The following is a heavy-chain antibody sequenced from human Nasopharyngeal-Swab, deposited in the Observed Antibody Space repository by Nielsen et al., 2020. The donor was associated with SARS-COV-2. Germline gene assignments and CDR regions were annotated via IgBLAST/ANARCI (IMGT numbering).Heavy chain of an antibody. J-gene: IGHJ6*02. CDR2: INPTDGST. V-gene: IGHV1-46*01. D-gene: IGHD1-7*01. CDR3: ARVLPFRITGTSEIDV. Sequence: VREAPGRDREGMGIINPTDGSTRYAQKFEGRVTMTRVTSTSTVYMELNSLRSEDTAVYYCARVLPFRITGTSEIDVWGQGTTVTVSS.